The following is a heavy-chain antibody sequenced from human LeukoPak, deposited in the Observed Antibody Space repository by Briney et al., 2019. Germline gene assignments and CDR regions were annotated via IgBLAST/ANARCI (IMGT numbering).Heavy chain of an antibody. CDR3: ARDREMATMWGLAAFDI. CDR1: RGTLNSYA. CDR2: IIPIFGTA. Sequence: ASVKVSCKGSRGTLNSYAISWVRQGPGQGFEWIGRIIPIFGTANSAQKFQGRVTITTEKSTNTPYMERGSPRSEDTAVYYCARDREMATMWGLAAFDIWGQGTMVTVSS. J-gene: IGHJ3*02. D-gene: IGHD5-24*01. V-gene: IGHV1-69*05.